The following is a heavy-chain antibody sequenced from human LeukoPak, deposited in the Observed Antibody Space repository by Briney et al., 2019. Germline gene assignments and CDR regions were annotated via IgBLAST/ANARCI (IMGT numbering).Heavy chain of an antibody. J-gene: IGHJ4*02. Sequence: PSQTLSLTYTVSGGSISSGDYYWSWIRQPPGKGLEWIGYIYYSGSTYYNPSLKSRVTISVDTSKNQFPLKLSSVTAADTAVYYCARRPVGLVFDYWGQGTLVTVSS. D-gene: IGHD1-14*01. CDR3: ARRPVGLVFDY. CDR1: GGSISSGDYY. CDR2: IYYSGST. V-gene: IGHV4-30-4*08.